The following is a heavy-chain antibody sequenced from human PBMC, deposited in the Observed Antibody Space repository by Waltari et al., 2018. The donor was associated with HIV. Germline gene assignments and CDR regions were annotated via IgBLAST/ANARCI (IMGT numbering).Heavy chain of an antibody. J-gene: IGHJ4*02. CDR3: AKGNYDVLTGYYGPSFEY. D-gene: IGHD3-9*01. Sequence: EVQLVESGGTLVQPGGSLRLSCSASGFTFSRYSIHWVRQTPGKGLEYGSGISGDGHSKYYAGSLKGRFTITRDNSKNTVWLQMRSLRAEDTAFYYCAKGNYDVLTGYYGPSFEYWGQGTLVTVSS. V-gene: IGHV3-64D*06. CDR1: GFTFSRYS. CDR2: ISGDGHSK.